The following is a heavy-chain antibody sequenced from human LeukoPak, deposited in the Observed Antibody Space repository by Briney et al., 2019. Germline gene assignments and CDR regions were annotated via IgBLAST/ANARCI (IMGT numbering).Heavy chain of an antibody. CDR1: GFTFDDYA. D-gene: IGHD5-18*01. V-gene: IGHV3-9*01. CDR3: AKDIDTGLASGMAV. CDR2: ISWDSSNR. J-gene: IGHJ6*02. Sequence: GRSLRLSCAASGFTFDDYAMHWVRQAPGKGLEGVSGISWDSSNRGYADSVKGRFTISRDNAKNSLYMQMNSLRAEDTALYYCAKDIDTGLASGMAVWGQGTTVTVSS.